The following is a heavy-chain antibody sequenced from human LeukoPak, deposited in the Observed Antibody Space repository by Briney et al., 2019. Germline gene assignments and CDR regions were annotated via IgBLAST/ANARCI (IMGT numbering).Heavy chain of an antibody. Sequence: GRSLRLSCAASGFTFSSYAMHWVRQAPGKGLEWVSYISSSSSTIYYADSVKGRFTISRDNAKNSLYLQTNSLRAEDTAVYYCAREKNSRGITISLSRVNRQAWFDPWGQGTLVTVSS. CDR2: ISSSSSTI. CDR3: AREKNSRGITISLSRVNRQAWFDP. J-gene: IGHJ5*02. D-gene: IGHD3-3*01. CDR1: GFTFSSYA. V-gene: IGHV3-48*01.